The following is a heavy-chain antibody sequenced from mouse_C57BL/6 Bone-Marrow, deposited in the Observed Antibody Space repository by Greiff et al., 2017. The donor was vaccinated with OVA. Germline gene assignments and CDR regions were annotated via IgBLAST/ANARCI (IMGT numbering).Heavy chain of an antibody. V-gene: IGHV1-19*01. D-gene: IGHD1-1*01. CDR3: ARWGTTVVYFDV. Sequence: EVQLQQSGPVLVKPGASVKMSCKASGYTFTDYYMNWVKQSHGKSLEWIGVINPYNGGTSYNQKFKGKATLTVDKSSSTAYMELNSLTSEDSAVYYCARWGTTVVYFDVWGTGTTVTVSS. J-gene: IGHJ1*03. CDR2: INPYNGGT. CDR1: GYTFTDYY.